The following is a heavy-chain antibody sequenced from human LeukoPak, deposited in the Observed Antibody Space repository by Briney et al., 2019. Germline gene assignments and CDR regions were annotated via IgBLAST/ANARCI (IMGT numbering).Heavy chain of an antibody. V-gene: IGHV3-11*01. CDR2: ISNSGSTI. D-gene: IGHD1-26*01. CDR1: GFTFSDYY. Sequence: GGSLRLSCAASGFTFSDYYMTWIRQAPGKGLEWVSYISNSGSTIYFADSVKGRFTISRDNGKNSLYLQMNSLRAEDTAVYYCAREHTSGTYYIDYWGQGTLVTVSS. CDR3: AREHTSGTYYIDY. J-gene: IGHJ4*02.